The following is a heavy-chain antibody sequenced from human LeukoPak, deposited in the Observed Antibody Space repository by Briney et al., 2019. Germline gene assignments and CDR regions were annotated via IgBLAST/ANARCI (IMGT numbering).Heavy chain of an antibody. V-gene: IGHV1-2*04. CDR2: INPNSGGT. Sequence: GASVKVSCKASGYTFTGYYMHWVRQAPGQGLEWMGRINPNSGGTNYAQKFQGWVTMTRDTSISTAYMELSRLRSDDTAVYYCARGIAAAGTVDGAFDIWGQGTMVTVSS. CDR1: GYTFTGYY. D-gene: IGHD6-13*01. CDR3: ARGIAAAGTVDGAFDI. J-gene: IGHJ3*02.